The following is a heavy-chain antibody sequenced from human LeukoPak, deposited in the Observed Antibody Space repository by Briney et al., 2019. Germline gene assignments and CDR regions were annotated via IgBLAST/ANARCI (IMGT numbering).Heavy chain of an antibody. CDR1: GYSFSYFG. CDR3: ARDLDAYGGNSGDY. D-gene: IGHD4-23*01. CDR2: INCYNGNT. J-gene: IGHJ4*02. Sequence: ASVRVSCKASGYSFSYFGINWVRQAPGQGLEWMGWINCYNGNTNYAQKLQGRVTMTTDTSTSTAYMELRSLRSDDTAVYYCARDLDAYGGNSGDYWGQGTLVTVSS. V-gene: IGHV1-18*01.